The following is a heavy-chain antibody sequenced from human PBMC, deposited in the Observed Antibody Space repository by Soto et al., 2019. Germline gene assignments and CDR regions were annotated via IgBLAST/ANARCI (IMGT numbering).Heavy chain of an antibody. CDR1: GFTFDAYA. V-gene: IGHV3-9*01. Sequence: EVQLVESGGGLVQPGRSLRLSCAASGFTFDAYAMHWVRQAPGKGLEWVPGISWNSGSIGYADSVKGRFTISRDNAKNSLYLQMNSLRAEDTALYYCAKDFRAGYSSGWVFDYWGQGTLVTVSS. CDR3: AKDFRAGYSSGWVFDY. CDR2: ISWNSGSI. J-gene: IGHJ4*02. D-gene: IGHD6-19*01.